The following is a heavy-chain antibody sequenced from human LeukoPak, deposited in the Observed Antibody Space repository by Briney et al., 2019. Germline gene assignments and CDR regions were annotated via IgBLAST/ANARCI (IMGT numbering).Heavy chain of an antibody. V-gene: IGHV4-39*01. CDR3: VRHDGRGGSTMGALDS. CDR1: AGSISSSSHH. J-gene: IGHJ4*02. CDR2: IYSGRTT. Sequence: SETLSLTCTVSAGSISSSSHHWGWIRQSPGKGLEWIGSIYSGRTTYYNPSLNNRVTIPVVTSKYQFSLQLNSVTAADTSVYYCVRHDGRGGSTMGALDSWGQGSLVTVSS. D-gene: IGHD5/OR15-5a*01.